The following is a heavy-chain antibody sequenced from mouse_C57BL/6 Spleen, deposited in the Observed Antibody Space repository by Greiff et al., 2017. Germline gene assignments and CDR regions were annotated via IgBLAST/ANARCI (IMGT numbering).Heavy chain of an antibody. CDR2: IYPGDGDT. CDR1: GYAFSSSW. D-gene: IGHD1-1*01. V-gene: IGHV1-82*01. J-gene: IGHJ4*01. Sequence: QVQLQQSGPELVKPGASVKISCKASGYAFSSSWMNWVKQRPGKGLEWIGRIYPGDGDTNYNGKFKGKATLTADKSSSTAYMQLSSLTSEDSAVYFCFITTVDYAMDYWGQGTSVTVSS. CDR3: FITTVDYAMDY.